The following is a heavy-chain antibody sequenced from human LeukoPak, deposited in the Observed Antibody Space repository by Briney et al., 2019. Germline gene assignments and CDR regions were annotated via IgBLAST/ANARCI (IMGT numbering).Heavy chain of an antibody. CDR2: INPNGGST. J-gene: IGHJ4*02. CDR1: GYPFTIYY. Sequence: ASVTVSCKASGYPFTIYYMHWVRQAPGHGLEWMGIINPNGGSTSYAQKFQGRVTMTRDTSTSTVYMELSSLRSEDTAVYYCARSSGAVAGTPDYFDYWGQGTLVTVSS. D-gene: IGHD6-19*01. CDR3: ARSSGAVAGTPDYFDY. V-gene: IGHV1-46*01.